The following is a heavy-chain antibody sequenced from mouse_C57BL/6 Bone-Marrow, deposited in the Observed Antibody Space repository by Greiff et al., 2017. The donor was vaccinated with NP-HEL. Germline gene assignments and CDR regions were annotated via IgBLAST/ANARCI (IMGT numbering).Heavy chain of an antibody. D-gene: IGHD1-1*01. V-gene: IGHV1-62-2*01. CDR1: GYTFTEYT. CDR3: ARHGDYFGSSYGYFDV. CDR2: FYPGSGSI. Sequence: VQLQQSGAELVKPGASVKLSCKASGYTFTEYTIHWVKQRSGQGLEWIGWFYPGSGSIKYNEKFKDKATLTADKSSSTVYMDLSRLSSKASALYFCARHGDYFGSSYGYFDVWGTGTTVTVSS. J-gene: IGHJ1*03.